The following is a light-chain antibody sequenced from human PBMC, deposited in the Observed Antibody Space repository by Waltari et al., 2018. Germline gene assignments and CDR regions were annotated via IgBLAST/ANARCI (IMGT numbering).Light chain of an antibody. CDR3: QSADDSGNNVL. V-gene: IGLV3-25*03. CDR2: RNT. CDR1: ELTDKY. J-gene: IGLJ2*01. Sequence: SPGLTQPPSVSVSPGQTAMITCSGSELTDKYIYWFQQKSGQAPVVVIRRNTGRPSGIPERFSASDSGTTGTLVISGVEAEDEADYYCQSADDSGNNVLFGGWTKLTVL.